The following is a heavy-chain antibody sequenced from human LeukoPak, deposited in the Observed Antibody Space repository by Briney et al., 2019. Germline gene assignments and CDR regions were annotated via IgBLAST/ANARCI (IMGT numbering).Heavy chain of an antibody. Sequence: GGPLRLSCAASGFTFSSYSMDWVRQAPGKGLEGVSYISSSSSTIYYADSVKGRFTISRDNAKNSLYLQMNSLRAEDTAVYYCARTRDFYYMDVWGKGTTVTVSS. J-gene: IGHJ6*03. CDR1: GFTFSSYS. V-gene: IGHV3-48*01. CDR2: ISSSSSTI. CDR3: ARTRDFYYMDV.